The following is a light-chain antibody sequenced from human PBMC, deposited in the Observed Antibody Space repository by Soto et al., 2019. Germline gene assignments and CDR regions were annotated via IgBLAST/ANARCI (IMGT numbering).Light chain of an antibody. J-gene: IGKJ1*01. CDR2: DAS. CDR3: QQYTENSGT. V-gene: IGKV1-5*01. Sequence: GDRVIITCRASQRMTSWLAWYQQKPGKDPKVLIYDASSLESGVPSRFSGSESGTEFTLTISSLQPDDIATYYCQQYTENSGTVGQVTKVEIK. CDR1: QRMTSW.